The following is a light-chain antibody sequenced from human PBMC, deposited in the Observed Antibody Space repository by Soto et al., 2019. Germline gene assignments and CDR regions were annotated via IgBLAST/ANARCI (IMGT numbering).Light chain of an antibody. CDR3: QQYGRSPRT. V-gene: IGKV3-20*01. CDR1: QSVSSSY. CDR2: GAS. Sequence: IVLTQSPGTLSLSPGERATLSCRASQSVSSSYLAWYQQKPGQAPRLLIYGASSRATGIPDRFSGSGSGADVTLFISRQEPEDFAVYCCQQYGRSPRTFGQGTKVEIK. J-gene: IGKJ1*01.